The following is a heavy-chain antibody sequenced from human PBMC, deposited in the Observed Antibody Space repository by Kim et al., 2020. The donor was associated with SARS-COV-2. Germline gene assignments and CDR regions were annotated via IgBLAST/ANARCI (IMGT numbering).Heavy chain of an antibody. J-gene: IGHJ4*02. V-gene: IGHV3-7*03. Sequence: GGSLRLSCAASGFTFSSYWMSWVRQAPGKGLEWVANIKQEGSEKYYVDSVKGRFTISRDNAKNSLYLQMNSLRAEDTAVYYCARAHDPYSSGWYYFDYWGQGTLVTVSS. CDR2: IKQEGSEK. CDR3: ARAHDPYSSGWYYFDY. D-gene: IGHD6-19*01. CDR1: GFTFSSYW.